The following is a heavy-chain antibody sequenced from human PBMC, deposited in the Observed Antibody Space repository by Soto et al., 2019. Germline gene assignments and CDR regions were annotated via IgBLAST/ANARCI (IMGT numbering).Heavy chain of an antibody. CDR1: GGSITYS. J-gene: IGHJ6*02. V-gene: IGHV4-59*08. Sequence: QVQLQESGPGLVKHSETLYLTCTVSGGSITYSCSWMRLSPGKGLEWIGYINSNGYSSYNPSLKSRVTLSVDTSKNQFSLKLSSVTAADAAVYYCTRQGFGEVHGLVDVWGQGTTVTVSS. CDR2: INSNGYS. CDR3: TRQGFGEVHGLVDV. D-gene: IGHD3-10*01.